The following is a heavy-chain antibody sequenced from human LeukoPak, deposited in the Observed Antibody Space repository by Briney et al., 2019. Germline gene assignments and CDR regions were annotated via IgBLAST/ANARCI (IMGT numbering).Heavy chain of an antibody. D-gene: IGHD5-12*01. CDR3: ARGGDSGYDYLDY. Sequence: KASETLSLTCTVSGGSISTYYWSWIRQPPGKGLEWIGYIYYRGSATYNPSLKSRVTISVDTSKNQFSLKLSSVTAADTAVYYCARGGDSGYDYLDYWGQGTLVTVSS. J-gene: IGHJ4*02. CDR1: GGSISTYY. CDR2: IYYRGSA. V-gene: IGHV4-59*08.